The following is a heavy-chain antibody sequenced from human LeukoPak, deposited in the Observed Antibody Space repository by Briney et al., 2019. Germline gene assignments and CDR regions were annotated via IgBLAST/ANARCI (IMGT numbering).Heavy chain of an antibody. CDR2: IIPIFGTA. D-gene: IGHD4-17*01. Sequence: SSVKVSCKASGGTFSSYAISWVRQAPGQRLEGMGRIIPIFGTANYAQKFQGRVTITTDESTSTAYMELSSLRSEDTAVYYCARDPDYGDQGNAFDIWGQGTMVTVSS. J-gene: IGHJ3*02. CDR1: GGTFSSYA. CDR3: ARDPDYGDQGNAFDI. V-gene: IGHV1-69*05.